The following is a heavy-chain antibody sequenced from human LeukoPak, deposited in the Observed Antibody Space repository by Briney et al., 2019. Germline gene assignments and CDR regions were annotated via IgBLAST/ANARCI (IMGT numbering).Heavy chain of an antibody. CDR3: TTDRGYSSSWYRERPYYFDY. D-gene: IGHD6-13*01. CDR1: GFTFSNAG. V-gene: IGHV3-15*01. CDR2: IKSKTDGGTT. J-gene: IGHJ4*02. Sequence: GGSLRLSCAASGFTFSNAGMSWVRQAPGKGLEWVGRIKSKTDGGTTDYAAPVKGRFTISRDDSKNTLYLQMNSLKTEDTAVYYCTTDRGYSSSWYRERPYYFDYWGQGTLVTVSS.